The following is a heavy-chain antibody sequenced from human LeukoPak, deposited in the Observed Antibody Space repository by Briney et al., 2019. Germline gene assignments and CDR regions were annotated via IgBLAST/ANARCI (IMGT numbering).Heavy chain of an antibody. J-gene: IGHJ3*02. Sequence: GGSLRLSCVASGLTFSRYWMSWVRQAPGKGLEWVANIKQDGSEKYYVDSVKGRFTISRDNAKNSLYLQMNSLRAEDTAVYYCAREDDEFRVHDAFDIWGQGTMVTVSS. D-gene: IGHD3-10*01. V-gene: IGHV3-7*01. CDR2: IKQDGSEK. CDR1: GLTFSRYW. CDR3: AREDDEFRVHDAFDI.